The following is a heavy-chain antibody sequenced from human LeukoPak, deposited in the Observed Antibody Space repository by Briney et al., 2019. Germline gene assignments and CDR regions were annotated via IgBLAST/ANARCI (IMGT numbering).Heavy chain of an antibody. CDR1: GFTFSSYA. CDR2: ISGSGGST. V-gene: IGHV3-23*01. J-gene: IGHJ4*02. D-gene: IGHD3-22*01. Sequence: PGASLRLSCAASGFTFSSYAMGWVRPAPGKGLEWVSAISGSGGSTYYADSVKGRFTISRDNSKNTLYLQMNSLRAEDTAVYYCAQEPYYYDSSGYPSFFDYWGQGTLVTVSS. CDR3: AQEPYYYDSSGYPSFFDY.